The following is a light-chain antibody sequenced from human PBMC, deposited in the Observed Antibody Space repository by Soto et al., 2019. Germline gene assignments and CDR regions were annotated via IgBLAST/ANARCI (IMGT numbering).Light chain of an antibody. CDR2: QES. V-gene: IGKV1-9*01. CDR1: QAITNN. CDR3: QQVKSYPRT. J-gene: IGKJ4*01. Sequence: DIQLTQSQFFLSASVGDRVTITCRASQAITNNLAWYQQKPGKPPKLLIYQESTLQSGVPSRFSGSKSGTQFTLTIDSLQPEDFATYYCQQVKSYPRTFGGGTKVEIK.